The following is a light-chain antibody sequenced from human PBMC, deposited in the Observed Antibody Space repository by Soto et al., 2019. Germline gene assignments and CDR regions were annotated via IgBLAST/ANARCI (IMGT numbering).Light chain of an antibody. J-gene: IGLJ2*01. Sequence: QSALTQPPSASGTPGQRVTISRSGSSSNIGSNYVYWYQQLPGTAPKLLIYRNDQRPSGVPGRFSGSKSGTSASLAISGLRSEDEADYYCAAWDDSLSAHVVFGGGTKVTVL. CDR1: SSNIGSNY. CDR3: AAWDDSLSAHVV. V-gene: IGLV1-47*01. CDR2: RND.